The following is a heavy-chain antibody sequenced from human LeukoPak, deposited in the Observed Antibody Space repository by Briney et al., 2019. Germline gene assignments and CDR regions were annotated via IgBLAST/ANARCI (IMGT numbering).Heavy chain of an antibody. CDR3: ATSSSWSLRYFQH. J-gene: IGHJ1*01. CDR1: GFTFSSYA. D-gene: IGHD6-13*01. V-gene: IGHV3-64*01. Sequence: GGSLRLSCAASGFTFSSYAMHWVRQAPGKGLEYVSAISSNGGSAYYVNSVKGRFTISRDNSKNTLYLQMGSLRAEDMAVYYCATSSSWSLRYFQHWGQGTLVTVSS. CDR2: ISSNGGSA.